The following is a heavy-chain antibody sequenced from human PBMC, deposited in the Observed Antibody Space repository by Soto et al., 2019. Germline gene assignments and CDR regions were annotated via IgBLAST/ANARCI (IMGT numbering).Heavy chain of an antibody. D-gene: IGHD3-10*01. CDR2: LSGSGGST. CDR1: GFTYSTYA. V-gene: IGHV3-23*01. J-gene: IGHJ4*02. Sequence: EVQLLESGGGLVQPGGSLRLSCAASGFTYSTYAMSWVRQAPGKGLEWVSGLSGSGGSTNYADSVKGRFTISRDNSMNTLYLQMSSLRAEDTAVYYCAKHRYGSGSYAGDYGGQGTLVTVSS. CDR3: AKHRYGSGSYAGDY.